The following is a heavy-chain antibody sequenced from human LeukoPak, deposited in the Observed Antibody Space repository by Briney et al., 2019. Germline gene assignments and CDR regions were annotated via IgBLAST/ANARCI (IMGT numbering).Heavy chain of an antibody. D-gene: IGHD3-22*01. J-gene: IGHJ4*02. Sequence: GGSLRLSCAASGFTFSSYSMNWVRQAPGKGLEWVSSISSSSSCIYYADSVKGRFTISRDNAKNSPYLQMNSLRAEDTAVYYCASFYDSSADYWGQGTLVTVSS. CDR1: GFTFSSYS. CDR2: ISSSSSCI. CDR3: ASFYDSSADY. V-gene: IGHV3-21*01.